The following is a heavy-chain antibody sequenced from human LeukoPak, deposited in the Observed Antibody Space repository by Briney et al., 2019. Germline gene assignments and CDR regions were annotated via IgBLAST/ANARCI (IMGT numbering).Heavy chain of an antibody. V-gene: IGHV4-38-2*02. CDR3: ARRMYSSSRYGGYFQH. CDR2: INHSGST. D-gene: IGHD6-13*01. CDR1: GYSIISHYC. Sequence: SETLSLTCSVSGYSIISHYCWGWIRQPPGKGLEWIGEINHSGSTNYNPSLKSRVTISVDTSKNQFSLKLSSVTAADTAVYYCARRMYSSSRYGGYFQHWGQGTLVTVSS. J-gene: IGHJ1*01.